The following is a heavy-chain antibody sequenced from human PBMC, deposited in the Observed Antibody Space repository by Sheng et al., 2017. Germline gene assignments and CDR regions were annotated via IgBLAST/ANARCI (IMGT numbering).Heavy chain of an antibody. CDR2: IKIKTDGGTT. J-gene: IGHJ4*02. V-gene: IGHV3-15*01. D-gene: IGHD2-15*01. Sequence: EVQLVESGGGLVKPGGSLRLSCAASGFTFSNAWMSWVRQAPGKGLEWVGHIKIKTDGGTTDYAAPVKGRFTISRDDSKNTLYLQMNSLKTEDTAVYYCTTLVGGYCSGGRCLSPVPHFDYWGQGTLVTVSS. CDR3: TTLVGGYCSGGRCLSPVPHFDY. CDR1: GFTFSNAW.